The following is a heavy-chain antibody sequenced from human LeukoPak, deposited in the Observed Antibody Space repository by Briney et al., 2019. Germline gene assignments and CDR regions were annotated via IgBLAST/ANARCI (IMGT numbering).Heavy chain of an antibody. CDR3: AKDGPLLLWFGELLTPFDY. CDR1: GFTVSNNY. CDR2: ISGSGGST. J-gene: IGHJ4*02. V-gene: IGHV3-23*01. D-gene: IGHD3-10*01. Sequence: GGSLRLSCAASGFTVSNNYMTWVRQAPGKGLEWVSAISGSGGSTYYADSVKGRFTISRDNPKNTLYLQMNSLRAEDTAVYYCAKDGPLLLWFGELLTPFDYWGQGTLVTVSS.